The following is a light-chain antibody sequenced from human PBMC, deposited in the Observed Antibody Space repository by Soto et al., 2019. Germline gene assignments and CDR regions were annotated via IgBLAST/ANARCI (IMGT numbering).Light chain of an antibody. V-gene: IGKV1-12*01. CDR1: QRTSSW. Sequence: DVQMTQSPSSVSASVGDRVTITCRASQRTSSWIAWYQQKPGKAPNLLIYGASTLQSGVPSRFSGSGSGTDYTLTINNLQPEDFATYYCQQANTFPLTFGGGTKVAI. CDR2: GAS. J-gene: IGKJ4*01. CDR3: QQANTFPLT.